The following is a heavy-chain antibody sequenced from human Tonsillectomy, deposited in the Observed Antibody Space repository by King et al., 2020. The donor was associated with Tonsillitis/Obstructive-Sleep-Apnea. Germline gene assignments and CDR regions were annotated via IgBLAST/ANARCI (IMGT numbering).Heavy chain of an antibody. D-gene: IGHD7-27*01. CDR3: ARALYWGSRWFDP. V-gene: IGHV4-34*01. CDR1: GGSFSGYY. CDR2: INHSGSI. Sequence: VQLQQWGAGLLKPSETLSLTCAVYGGSFSGYYWSWIRQPPGKGLEWIGEINHSGSINYNPSLKSRVTISVDTSKNQFSLKLSSVTAADTAVYYCARALYWGSRWFDPWGQGTLVTVSS. J-gene: IGHJ5*02.